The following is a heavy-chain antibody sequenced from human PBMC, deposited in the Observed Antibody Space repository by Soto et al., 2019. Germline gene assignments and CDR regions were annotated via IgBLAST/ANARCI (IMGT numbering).Heavy chain of an antibody. CDR2: IYYSGST. J-gene: IGHJ5*02. V-gene: IGHV4-59*12. CDR1: GGSISSYY. CDR3: ARSVFP. Sequence: SETLSLTCTVSGGSISSYYWSWIRQPPGKGLEWIGYIYYSGSTYYNPSLKSRVTISVDTSKNQFSLKLSSVTAADTAIYYCARSVFPWGQGTLVTVSS.